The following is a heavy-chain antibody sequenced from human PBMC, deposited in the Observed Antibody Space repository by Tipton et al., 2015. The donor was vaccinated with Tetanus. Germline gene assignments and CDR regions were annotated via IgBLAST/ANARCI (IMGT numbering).Heavy chain of an antibody. V-gene: IGHV4-34*01. D-gene: IGHD3-22*01. CDR1: GGSFSGYY. CDR3: AREGSSGYYRGGRYYYYYYGMDV. J-gene: IGHJ6*02. CDR2: INHSGST. Sequence: LRLSCAVYGGSFSGYYWSWIRQPPGKGLEWIGEINHSGSTNYNPSLKSRVTISVDTSKNQFSLKLSSVTAADTAVYYCAREGSSGYYRGGRYYYYYYGMDVWGQGTTVTVSS.